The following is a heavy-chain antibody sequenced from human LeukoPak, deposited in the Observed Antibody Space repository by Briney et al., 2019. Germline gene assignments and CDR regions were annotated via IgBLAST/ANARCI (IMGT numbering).Heavy chain of an antibody. V-gene: IGHV4-34*01. Sequence: PSETLSLTCAVYGGSFSGYYWSWIRQPPGKGLEWIGEINHSGSTNYNPSLKSRVTISVDTSKNQFSLKLSSVTAADTAVYSCARGKYYGSGSSKRYYYYCMDVWGQGTTVTVSS. CDR3: ARGKYYGSGSSKRYYYYCMDV. J-gene: IGHJ6*02. CDR2: INHSGST. D-gene: IGHD3-10*01. CDR1: GGSFSGYY.